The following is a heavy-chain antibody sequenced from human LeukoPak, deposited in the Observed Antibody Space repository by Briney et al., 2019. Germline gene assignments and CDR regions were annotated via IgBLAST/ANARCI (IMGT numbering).Heavy chain of an antibody. CDR2: IIPIFGTA. J-gene: IGHJ3*02. V-gene: IGHV1-69*13. D-gene: IGHD5-12*01. Sequence: ASVRVSCKASGGTFSSYAISWVRQAPGQGLEWMGGIIPIFGTANYAQKFQGRVTITADESTSTAYMELSSLRSEDTAVYYCARRKLVATAFDIWGQGTMVTVSS. CDR1: GGTFSSYA. CDR3: ARRKLVATAFDI.